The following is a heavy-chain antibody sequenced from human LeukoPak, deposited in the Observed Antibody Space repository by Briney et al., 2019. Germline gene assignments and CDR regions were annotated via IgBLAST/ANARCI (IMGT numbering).Heavy chain of an antibody. V-gene: IGHV3-9*01. Sequence: GGSLRLSCAASGFTFYDYAMHWVRQAPGKGLEWVSGISWNSGSIGYADSVKGRFTISRDNAKNSLYLQMNSLRAEDTALYYCAKDAHRDPRYFDYWGQGTLVTVSS. J-gene: IGHJ4*02. CDR2: ISWNSGSI. CDR1: GFTFYDYA. CDR3: AKDAHRDPRYFDY.